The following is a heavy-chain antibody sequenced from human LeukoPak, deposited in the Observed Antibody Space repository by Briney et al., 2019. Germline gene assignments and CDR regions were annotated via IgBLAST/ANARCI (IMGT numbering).Heavy chain of an antibody. D-gene: IGHD5-12*01. CDR3: ARINSGSDY. CDR1: GGSISSSSYY. CDR2: IYYSGST. Sequence: SETLSLTCTVSGGSISSSSYYWGWIRQPPGKGLEWIGSIYYSGSTYYNPSLKSRVTISVDTSKNQFSLKLSSVTAADTAVYYCARINSGSDYWGQGTLVTVPS. J-gene: IGHJ4*02. V-gene: IGHV4-39*01.